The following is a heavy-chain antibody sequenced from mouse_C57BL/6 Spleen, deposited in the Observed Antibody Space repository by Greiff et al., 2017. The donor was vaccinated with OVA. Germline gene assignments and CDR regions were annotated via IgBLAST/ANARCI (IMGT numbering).Heavy chain of an antibody. CDR3: TSYYNGMDY. V-gene: IGHV6-3*01. Sequence: EVKLMESGGGLVQPGGSMKLSCVASGFTFSNYWMNWVRQSPETGLEWVAQIRLKSDNYATHYAESVKGRFTISRDDSKSSVYLQMNNLRAEDTGIYYCTSYYNGMDYWGQGTSVTVSS. D-gene: IGHD2-12*01. J-gene: IGHJ4*01. CDR1: GFTFSNYW. CDR2: IRLKSDNYAT.